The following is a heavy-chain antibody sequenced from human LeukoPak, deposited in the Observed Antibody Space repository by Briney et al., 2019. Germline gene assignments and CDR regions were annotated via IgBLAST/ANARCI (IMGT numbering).Heavy chain of an antibody. J-gene: IGHJ4*02. CDR2: IKRDGSEK. CDR3: ARVIPPQYYYDSSGYYLTDAFDY. V-gene: IGHV3-7*01. Sequence: QPGGSLRLSCAASGFTFSSYWMSWVRQAPGKGLEWVANIKRDGSEKYYVDSVKGRFTISRDNAKNSLYLQMNSLRAEDTAVYYCARVIPPQYYYDSSGYYLTDAFDYWGQGTLVTVSS. D-gene: IGHD3-22*01. CDR1: GFTFSSYW.